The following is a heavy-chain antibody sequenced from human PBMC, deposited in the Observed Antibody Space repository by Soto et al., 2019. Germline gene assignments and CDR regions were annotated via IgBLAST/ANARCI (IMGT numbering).Heavy chain of an antibody. CDR1: GFTFSSYG. J-gene: IGHJ3*02. Sequence: GGSLRLSCAASGFTFSSYGMHWVRQAPGKGLEWVAVISYDGSNKYYADSVKGRFTISRDNSKNTLYLQMNSLRAEDTAVYYCAKDDSGYDLGDAFDIWGQGTMVTVSS. V-gene: IGHV3-30*18. CDR3: AKDDSGYDLGDAFDI. D-gene: IGHD5-12*01. CDR2: ISYDGSNK.